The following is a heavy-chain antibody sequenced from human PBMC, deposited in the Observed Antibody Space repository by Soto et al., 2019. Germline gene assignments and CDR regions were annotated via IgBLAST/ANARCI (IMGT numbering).Heavy chain of an antibody. CDR3: AGRYFDL. J-gene: IGHJ2*01. CDR1: GFTFSSYW. Sequence: EVQLVESGGGLVQPGGSLRLSCAASGFTFSSYWMSWVRQAPGKGLEWVANIQQDGNEKKYVDSVKGRFTISRDNAKNSLYLQMNSRGADATAVYCCAGRYFDLWGRGTLVTVSS. CDR2: IQQDGNEK. V-gene: IGHV3-7*02.